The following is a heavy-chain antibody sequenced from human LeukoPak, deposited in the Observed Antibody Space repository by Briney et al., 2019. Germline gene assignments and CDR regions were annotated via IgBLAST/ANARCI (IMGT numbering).Heavy chain of an antibody. V-gene: IGHV3-30-3*01. CDR2: ISYEGSKK. CDR1: GFTFSTYT. CDR3: ARPGGSGSSYLYYFDS. J-gene: IGHJ4*02. D-gene: IGHD3-10*01. Sequence: GKSLRLSCAASGFTFSTYTMHWVRQAPGKGLEWVALISYEGSKKDYADSVKGRFTISRDNSANTVYLQMNSLRAEDTAVSYCARPGGSGSSYLYYFDSWGQGTLVTVSS.